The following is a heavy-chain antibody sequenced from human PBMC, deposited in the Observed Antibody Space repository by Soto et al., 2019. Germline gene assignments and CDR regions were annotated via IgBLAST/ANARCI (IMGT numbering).Heavy chain of an antibody. Sequence: WGSLRLSCAASGFTFSSYAMSWVRQAPGKGLEWVSAISVSVGITYYADSVKGRFTISRDNSKNTLYLQMNSLRAEDTAVYYCAKDRTSQWLVEPGGTGTEVWGDGTPVNVSA. CDR3: AKDRTSQWLVEPGGTGTEV. D-gene: IGHD6-19*01. V-gene: IGHV3-23*01. CDR1: GFTFSSYA. J-gene: IGHJ6*04. CDR2: ISVSVGIT.